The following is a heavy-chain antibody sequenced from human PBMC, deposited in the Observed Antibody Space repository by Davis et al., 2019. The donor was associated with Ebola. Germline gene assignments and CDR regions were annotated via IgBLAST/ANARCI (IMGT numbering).Heavy chain of an antibody. CDR1: GFTFSDYY. CDR2: ISSDSDYI. CDR3: AKDAHYSSSFYFDY. D-gene: IGHD6-6*01. V-gene: IGHV3-11*05. Sequence: GESLKISCAASGFTFSDYYMSWIRQAPGKGLEWVSSISSDSDYIYYADSAKGRFTISRDNAKNSLYLQMNSLRAEDTALYYCAKDAHYSSSFYFDYWGQGTLVTVSS. J-gene: IGHJ4*02.